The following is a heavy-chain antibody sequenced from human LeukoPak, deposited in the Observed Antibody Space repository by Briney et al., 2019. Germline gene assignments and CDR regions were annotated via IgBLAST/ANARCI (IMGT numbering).Heavy chain of an antibody. Sequence: GGSLRLSCAASGFTFNTHWMSWVRQAPGKGLEWVASINPDGSVNRYVDSVKGRVTISRDNAENSLHLQMNSLRAEDTAVYYCARIFGWATIFDSWGQGTLVTVSS. J-gene: IGHJ4*02. V-gene: IGHV3-7*01. CDR1: GFTFNTHW. CDR2: INPDGSVN. CDR3: ARIFGWATIFDS. D-gene: IGHD3-3*01.